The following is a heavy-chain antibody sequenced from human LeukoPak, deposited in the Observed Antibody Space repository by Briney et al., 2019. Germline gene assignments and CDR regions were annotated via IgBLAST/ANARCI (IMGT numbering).Heavy chain of an antibody. CDR1: GYTFTDYY. D-gene: IGHD3-22*01. CDR2: INPNSGGT. V-gene: IGHV1-2*02. J-gene: IGHJ4*02. Sequence: ASVKVSCKASGYTFTDYYMHWVRQAPGQGLEWMGWINPNSGGTNYAQKFQGRVTMTRDTSISTAYMELSRLRSDDTAVYYCARDPEYYYDSSGYSHFDYWGQGTLVTVSS. CDR3: ARDPEYYYDSSGYSHFDY.